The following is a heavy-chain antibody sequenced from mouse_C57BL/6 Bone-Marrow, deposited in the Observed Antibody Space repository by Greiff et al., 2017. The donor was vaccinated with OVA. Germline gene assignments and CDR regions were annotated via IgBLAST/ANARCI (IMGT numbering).Heavy chain of an antibody. Sequence: LQESGPELVKPGASVKISCKASGYAFSSSWMNWVKQRPGKGLEWIGRIYPGDGDTNYNGKFKGKATLTADKSSSTAYMQLSSLTSEDSAVYFCAKDGYYPYYYAMDYWGQGTSVTVSS. D-gene: IGHD2-3*01. CDR3: AKDGYYPYYYAMDY. J-gene: IGHJ4*01. CDR1: GYAFSSSW. V-gene: IGHV1-82*01. CDR2: IYPGDGDT.